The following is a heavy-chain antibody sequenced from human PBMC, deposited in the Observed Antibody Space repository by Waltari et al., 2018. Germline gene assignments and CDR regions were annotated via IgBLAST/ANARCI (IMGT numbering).Heavy chain of an antibody. CDR2: IYYICST. V-gene: IGHV4-59*11. CDR1: GGSISSHY. D-gene: IGHD6-19*01. J-gene: IGHJ1*01. CDR3: ARDGGYSSGWFSRSAEYFQH. Sequence: QVQLQESGPGLVKPSETLSLTCTVSGGSISSHYWSWIRQPPGKGLEWIGYIYYICSTNYNPPLKSRVTISVDTSKNQFSLKLSSVTAADTAVYYCARDGGYSSGWFSRSAEYFQHWGQGTLVTVSS.